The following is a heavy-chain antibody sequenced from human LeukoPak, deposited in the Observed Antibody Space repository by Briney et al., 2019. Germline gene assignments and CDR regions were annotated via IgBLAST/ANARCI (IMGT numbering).Heavy chain of an antibody. D-gene: IGHD2-2*01. CDR3: ARESYCSSTSCYFLGRGYYCYYMDV. V-gene: IGHV1-8*03. CDR2: MNPNSGNT. J-gene: IGHJ6*03. CDR1: GYTFTSYD. Sequence: GASVKVSCKASGYTFTSYDINWVRQATGQGLEWMGWMNPNSGNTGYAQKFQGRVTITRNTSISTAYMELSSLRSEDTAVYYCARESYCSSTSCYFLGRGYYCYYMDVWGKGTTVTVSS.